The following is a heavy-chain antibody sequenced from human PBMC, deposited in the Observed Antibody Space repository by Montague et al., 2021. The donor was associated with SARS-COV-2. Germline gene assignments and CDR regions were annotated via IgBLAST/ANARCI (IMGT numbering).Heavy chain of an antibody. D-gene: IGHD5-12*01. CDR1: GASIRDYY. Sequence: SETLSLTCTVSGASIRDYYWSWIRQPPGKGLEWIGYIYESGSTKSNPSLTSRLIMPVDTSRNQFSLTLSSVTTADTAVYYCARDRGLSGFYGYDPLDFYGMDVWGQGTTVTVSS. V-gene: IGHV4-59*01. CDR3: ARDRGLSGFYGYDPLDFYGMDV. CDR2: IYESGST. J-gene: IGHJ6*02.